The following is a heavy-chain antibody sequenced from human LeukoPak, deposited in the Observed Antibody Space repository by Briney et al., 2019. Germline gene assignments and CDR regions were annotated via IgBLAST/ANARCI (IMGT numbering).Heavy chain of an antibody. CDR3: ARQGYTASYYFLDF. D-gene: IGHD1-26*01. J-gene: IGHJ4*02. CDR1: GAFIRSYW. CDR2: IYATGST. Sequence: SETLSLTCNVSGAFIRSYWWGWVRQPAGKGLEWIGRIYATGSTKFNPSLKSRLTLSMDTSTNQLTLRLTSVTAADTAVYFCARQGYTASYYFLDFWSQGSLDTVSS. V-gene: IGHV4-4*07.